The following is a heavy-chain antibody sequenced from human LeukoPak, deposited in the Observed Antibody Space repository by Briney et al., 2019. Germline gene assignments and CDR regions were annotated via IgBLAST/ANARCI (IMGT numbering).Heavy chain of an antibody. Sequence: ASVTVSCKASGGTFSSYAISWVRQAPGQGLEWMGGIIPIFGTANYAQKFQGRVTITADESTSTAYMELSSLRSEDTAVYYCASRIAAAGTPRKPSSMDYYYGMDVWGQGTTVTVSS. CDR3: ASRIAAAGTPRKPSSMDYYYGMDV. D-gene: IGHD6-13*01. CDR1: GGTFSSYA. J-gene: IGHJ6*02. V-gene: IGHV1-69*13. CDR2: IIPIFGTA.